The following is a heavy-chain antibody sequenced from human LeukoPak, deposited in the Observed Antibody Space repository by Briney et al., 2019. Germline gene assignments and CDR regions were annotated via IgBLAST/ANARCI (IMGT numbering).Heavy chain of an antibody. V-gene: IGHV4-59*01. D-gene: IGHD3-22*01. CDR1: GGSISSYY. CDR3: ARESYYESSGYFNDAFDM. J-gene: IGHJ3*02. Sequence: SETLSLTCTVSGGSISSYYWSWIRHPPGEGLEWIVHISDSGDTNYNPSLKSRITISVDPSKTQFSLKLSSVTAADTAVYYCARESYYESSGYFNDAFDMWGQGTMVTVSS. CDR2: ISDSGDT.